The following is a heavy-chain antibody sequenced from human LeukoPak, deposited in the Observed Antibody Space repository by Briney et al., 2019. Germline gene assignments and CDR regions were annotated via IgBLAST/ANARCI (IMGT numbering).Heavy chain of an antibody. CDR1: GFTVGSNI. V-gene: IGHV3-66*01. J-gene: IGHJ3*02. CDR2: IYSGDST. CDR3: ANLDRGDDGFDI. Sequence: GGSLRLSCAASGFTVGSNIMNWLRQATGKGLEWVSLIYSGDSTYYADSVKGRFTISRDNSKNTLYLQMNSLRAEDTAVYYCANLDRGDDGFDIWGQGTLVTVSS. D-gene: IGHD3-9*01.